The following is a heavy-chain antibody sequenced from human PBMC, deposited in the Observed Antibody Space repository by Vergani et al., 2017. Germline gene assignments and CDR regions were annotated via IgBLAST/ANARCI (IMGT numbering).Heavy chain of an antibody. V-gene: IGHV1-69*01. CDR3: AISRRYCGVSSCPGPFWSGLYYYYYMDV. CDR1: GGTFSSYA. D-gene: IGHD3-3*01. Sequence: QVQLVQSGAEVKKPGSSVKVSCKASGGTFSSYAISWVRQAPGQGLEWMGGIIPIFGTANYAQKFQGRVTITADESTSTAYMELSSLRSEDTAVYYCAISRRYCGVSSCPGPFWSGLYYYYYMDVWGKGTTVTVSS. J-gene: IGHJ6*03. CDR2: IIPIFGTA.